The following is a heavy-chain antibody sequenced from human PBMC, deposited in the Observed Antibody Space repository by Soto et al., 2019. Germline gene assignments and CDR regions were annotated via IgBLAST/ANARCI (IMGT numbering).Heavy chain of an antibody. Sequence: GGSLRLSCAASGFDVSNTDMSWVRQAPGKGLEWVSVIYSGGYTNYADSVKGRFIVSRDSPKNTLYLQMDSLRAKDTAVYYCAREAIIVIAAPEYYFDYWGQGTLVTVSS. CDR1: GFDVSNTD. D-gene: IGHD3-22*01. V-gene: IGHV3-66*01. J-gene: IGHJ4*02. CDR3: AREAIIVIAAPEYYFDY. CDR2: IYSGGYT.